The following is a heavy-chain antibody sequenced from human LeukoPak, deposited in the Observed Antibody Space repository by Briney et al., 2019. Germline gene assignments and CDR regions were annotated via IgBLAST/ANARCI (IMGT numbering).Heavy chain of an antibody. Sequence: SETLSLTCAVYGGSFSGYYWSWIRQPPGKGLEWIGEINHSGSTNYNPSLKSRVTISVDTSKNQFSLKLSSVTAADTAVYYCARARFLEWFPDYWGQGTLVTVSS. CDR1: GGSFSGYY. CDR2: INHSGST. CDR3: ARARFLEWFPDY. J-gene: IGHJ4*02. V-gene: IGHV4-34*01. D-gene: IGHD3-3*01.